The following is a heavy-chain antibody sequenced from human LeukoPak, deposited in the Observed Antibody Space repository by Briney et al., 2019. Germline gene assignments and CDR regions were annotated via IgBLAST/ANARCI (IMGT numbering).Heavy chain of an antibody. D-gene: IGHD3-10*01. J-gene: IGHJ4*02. Sequence: PGGSLTLSCAASGLTFSDYYKSCIRQAPGKGLEGVSYISNSGSHIYYADSVKGRFTISRDNAKNSLYLQMNSLRADETAVYYCARHAINYYGSGSPTFVYWGEGTLVTVSS. CDR2: ISNSGSHI. CDR3: ARHAINYYGSGSPTFVY. V-gene: IGHV3-11*01. CDR1: GLTFSDYY.